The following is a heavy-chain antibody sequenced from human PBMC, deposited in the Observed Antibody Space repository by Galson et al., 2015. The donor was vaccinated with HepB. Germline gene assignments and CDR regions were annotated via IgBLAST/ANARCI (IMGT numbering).Heavy chain of an antibody. CDR1: GYTFTSYY. D-gene: IGHD3-22*01. Sequence: SCKASGYTFTSYYMHWVRQAPGQGLEWMGIINPSGGSTSYAQKFQGRVTMTRDTSTSTVYMELSSLRSEDTAVYYCAMSYPGYYDSSGYPDYWGQGTLVTVSS. J-gene: IGHJ4*02. CDR2: INPSGGST. CDR3: AMSYPGYYDSSGYPDY. V-gene: IGHV1-46*01.